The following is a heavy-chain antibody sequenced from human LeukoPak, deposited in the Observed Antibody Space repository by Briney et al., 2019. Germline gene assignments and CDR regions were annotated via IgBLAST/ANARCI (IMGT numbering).Heavy chain of an antibody. V-gene: IGHV3-30-3*01. CDR3: ARDKGVPFFEFDY. D-gene: IGHD3-10*01. J-gene: IGHJ4*02. CDR2: ISYDGSNK. CDR1: GFTFSSYA. Sequence: GGSLRLSCAASGFTFSSYAMHWVRQAPGKGLEWVAVISYDGSNKYYADSVKGRFTTSRDNSKNTLYLQMNSLRAEDTAVYYCARDKGVPFFEFDYWGQGTLVTVSS.